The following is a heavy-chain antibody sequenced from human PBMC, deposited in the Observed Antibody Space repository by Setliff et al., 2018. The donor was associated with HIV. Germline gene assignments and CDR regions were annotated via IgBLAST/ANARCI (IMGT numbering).Heavy chain of an antibody. J-gene: IGHJ6*03. CDR2: IYYSGST. CDR1: GGSITTSTFY. D-gene: IGHD3-16*01. CDR3: ARHPFPPMRDYYYYIDV. Sequence: SETLSLTCTVSGGSITTSTFYWGWIRQPPGKGLEWIGSIYYSGSTYYNPSLKSRLTITQHTSKNHFSLSLSSVSAADTAVYYCARHPFPPMRDYYYYIDVWGKGTTVTV. V-gene: IGHV4-39*01.